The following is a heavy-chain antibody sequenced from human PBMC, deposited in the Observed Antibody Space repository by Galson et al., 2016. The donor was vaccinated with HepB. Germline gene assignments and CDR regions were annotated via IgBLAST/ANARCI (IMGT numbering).Heavy chain of an antibody. V-gene: IGHV3-69-1*01. CDR1: GMRVSDAW. CDR2: ISGSSTI. Sequence: SLRLSCAVSGMRVSDAWLNWVRQAPGKGLEWVSYISGSSTIYYADSVKGRFIISRDNAKNSLYLQMNSLRDEDTAVYYCARRLDSWGQGTLVTVSS. J-gene: IGHJ4*02. CDR3: ARRLDS.